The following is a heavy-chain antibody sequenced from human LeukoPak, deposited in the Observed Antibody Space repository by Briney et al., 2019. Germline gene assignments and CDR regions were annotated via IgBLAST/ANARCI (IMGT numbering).Heavy chain of an antibody. J-gene: IGHJ4*02. CDR2: IKSKTDGATT. CDR3: TTDSFGGATFRC. D-gene: IGHD1-26*01. CDR1: GFTFSNAW. Sequence: PGGSLRLSCAASGFTFSNAWVSWVRQAPGKGLEWVGRIKSKTDGATTDYAAPVKGRFTISRDDSKNTLYLQMNSLKTEDTAVYYCTTDSFGGATFRCWGEGTLVTVSS. V-gene: IGHV3-15*01.